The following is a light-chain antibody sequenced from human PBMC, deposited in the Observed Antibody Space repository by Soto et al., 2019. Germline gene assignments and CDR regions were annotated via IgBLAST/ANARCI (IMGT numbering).Light chain of an antibody. V-gene: IGKV3D-15*01. CDR2: GAS. Sequence: EIVMTQSPATVSVFPGERATLSCRASQSVNFHLAWYQQKPGQAPRLLIYGASARATGIPDTFSGSGSETEFTLTISSLQSEDFAVYYCQQYNKCPRTCGQGTKVEI. CDR3: QQYNKCPRT. CDR1: QSVNFH. J-gene: IGKJ1*01.